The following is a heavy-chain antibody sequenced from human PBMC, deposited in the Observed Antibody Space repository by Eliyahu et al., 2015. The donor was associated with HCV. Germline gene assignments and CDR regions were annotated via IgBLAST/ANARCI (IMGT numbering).Heavy chain of an antibody. CDR3: ARVLFTTGWYDAWFDP. CDR2: ISGTGSSI. J-gene: IGHJ5*02. CDR1: GFXFSSYS. Sequence: EVQVVESGGGLVQPGGSLRLSXAAXGFXFSSYSXNWVRQAPGKGLEGVSHISGTGSSIYYADSVKGRFTISRDNTKNSLFLQMNSLRDEDTAVYYCARVLFTTGWYDAWFDPWGQGTLVTVSS. D-gene: IGHD6-19*01. V-gene: IGHV3-48*02.